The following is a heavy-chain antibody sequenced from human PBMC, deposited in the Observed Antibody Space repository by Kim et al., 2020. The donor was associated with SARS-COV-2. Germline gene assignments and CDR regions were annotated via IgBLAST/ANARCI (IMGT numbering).Heavy chain of an antibody. CDR3: VRDLRRQLIQGDSFDI. CDR1: GCSISSSIYY. V-gene: IGHV4-39*07. Sequence: SETLSLSCTVSGCSISSSIYYWGWLRPPPGKELVWIGSVYDRACTYYNPSLKSRVSIFVDASKQQLSLKVTSVTAADTADYYCVRDLRRQLIQGDSFDIWGQGTMVTVSS. D-gene: IGHD1-1*01. J-gene: IGHJ3*02. CDR2: VYDRACT.